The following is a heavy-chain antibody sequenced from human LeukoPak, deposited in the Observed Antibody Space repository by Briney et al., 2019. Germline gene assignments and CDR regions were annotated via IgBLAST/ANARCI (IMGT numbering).Heavy chain of an antibody. D-gene: IGHD3-22*01. CDR3: ARQTRSYYDSSGYPDAFDI. V-gene: IGHV4-39*01. CDR2: IYYSGST. CDR1: GGSISSSSYY. Sequence: SETLSLTCTVSGGSISSSSYYWGWIRQPPGKGLEWIGSIYYSGSTYYNPSLKSRVTISVDTSKNQFSLKLSSVTAADTAVYYCARQTRSYYDSSGYPDAFDIWGQGTMVTVSS. J-gene: IGHJ3*02.